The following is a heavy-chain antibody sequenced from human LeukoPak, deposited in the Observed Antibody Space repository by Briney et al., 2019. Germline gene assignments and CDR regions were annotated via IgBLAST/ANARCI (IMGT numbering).Heavy chain of an antibody. J-gene: IGHJ3*02. CDR1: GGSLSVTFNGYH. D-gene: IGHD3-10*01. Sequence: SSETLSLTCVVYGGSLSVTFNGYHWSWIRQPPGKGLEWIGEINHSGSTNYNPSLKSRVTISVDTSKNQFSLKLSSVTAADTAVYYCARHTPLWFGELFSAFDIWGQGTMVTVSS. V-gene: IGHV4-34*01. CDR3: ARHTPLWFGELFSAFDI. CDR2: INHSGST.